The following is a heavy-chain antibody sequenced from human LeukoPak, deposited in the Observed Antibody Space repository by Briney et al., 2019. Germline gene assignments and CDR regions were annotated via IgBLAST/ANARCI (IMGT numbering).Heavy chain of an antibody. D-gene: IGHD2-15*01. CDR3: TIGYCSGGSCYFDFDY. Sequence: GGSLRLSCTASGFTVGVYGISWVRQAPGKGLEWVGFIRSKAYGGTTEYAAAVKGRFTISRDDSKSIAYLQMNSLKTEDTDVYYCTIGYCSGGSCYFDFDYWGQGTLVTVSS. CDR1: GFTVGVYG. V-gene: IGHV3-49*04. J-gene: IGHJ4*02. CDR2: IRSKAYGGTT.